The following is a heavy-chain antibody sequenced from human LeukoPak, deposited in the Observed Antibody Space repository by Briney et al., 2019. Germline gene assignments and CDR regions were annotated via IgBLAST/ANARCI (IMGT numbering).Heavy chain of an antibody. CDR3: ARGLRYGDYYYYYYMDV. D-gene: IGHD4-17*01. CDR2: IYYSGST. CDR1: GGSISSYY. Sequence: SETLSLTCTVSGGSISSYYWSWIRQPPGKGLEWIGYIYYSGSTNYNPSLKSRLSFSIDTSKNQFSLKLSSVTAADTAVYYCARGLRYGDYYYYYYMDVWGKGTTVTVSS. V-gene: IGHV4-59*12. J-gene: IGHJ6*03.